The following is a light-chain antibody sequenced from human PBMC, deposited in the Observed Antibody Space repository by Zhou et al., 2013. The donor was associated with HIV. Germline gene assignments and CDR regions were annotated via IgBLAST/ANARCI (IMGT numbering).Light chain of an antibody. V-gene: IGKV1-6*01. CDR3: LQDFTYPRT. CDR2: AAS. CDR1: QSISSY. J-gene: IGKJ1*01. Sequence: IQMTQSPSSLSASVGDRVTITCRASQSISSYLNWYQQKPGKAPKLLIYAASTLESGVPSRFSGSGSGTDFTLTISSLQPEDFATYFCLQDFTYPRTFGPGTKVEIK.